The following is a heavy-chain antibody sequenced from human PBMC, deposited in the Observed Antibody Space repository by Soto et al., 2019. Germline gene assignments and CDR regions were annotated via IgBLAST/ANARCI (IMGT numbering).Heavy chain of an antibody. CDR3: AREIHDYSNYYYGMDV. CDR2: IYYSGST. D-gene: IGHD4-4*01. V-gene: IGHV4-61*01. J-gene: IGHJ6*02. CDR1: GGSVSSGSYY. Sequence: PSETLSLTCTVSGGSVSSGSYYWSWIRQPPGKGLEWIGYIYYSGSTNYNPSLKSRVTISVDTSKNQFSLKLSSVTAADTAVYYCAREIHDYSNYYYGMDVWGQGTTVTVS.